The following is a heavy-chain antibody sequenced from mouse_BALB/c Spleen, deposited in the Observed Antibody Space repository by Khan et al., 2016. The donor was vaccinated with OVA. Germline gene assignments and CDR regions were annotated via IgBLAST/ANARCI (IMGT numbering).Heavy chain of an antibody. CDR1: GYIFTSYW. D-gene: IGHD1-1*01. CDR3: AREEALYYFDY. Sequence: QVQLQQSGAELVRPGASVKLSCKTSGYIFTSYWIHWVKQRSGQGLEWIARIYPGTDNTYFNEKLKDKATLTADKSSSHAYMHLSSLKSEDSAVYFCAREEALYYFDYWGQGTTLTVSS. J-gene: IGHJ2*01. CDR2: IYPGTDNT. V-gene: IGHV1S132*01.